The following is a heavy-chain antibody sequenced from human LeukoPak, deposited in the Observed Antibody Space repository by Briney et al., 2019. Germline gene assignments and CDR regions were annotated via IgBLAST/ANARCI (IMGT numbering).Heavy chain of an antibody. Sequence: GGSLRLSCAASGFIVSSNYMSWVRQAPGKGLEWVSAISGSGGSTYYADSVKGRFTISRDNSKNTLYLQMNSLRAEDTAVYYCAKDAKALTVYYFDYWGQGTLVTVSS. CDR3: AKDAKALTVYYFDY. V-gene: IGHV3-23*01. J-gene: IGHJ4*02. CDR2: ISGSGGST. CDR1: GFIVSSNY.